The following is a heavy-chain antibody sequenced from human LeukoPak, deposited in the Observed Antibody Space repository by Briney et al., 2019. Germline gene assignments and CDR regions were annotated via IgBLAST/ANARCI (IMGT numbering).Heavy chain of an antibody. CDR3: AKTSVGEGRIIGSGYFDN. CDR1: GFTFSNHA. V-gene: IGHV3-23*01. CDR2: ISGSGTVT. D-gene: IGHD2-15*01. Sequence: GGSLRLSCAASGFTFSNHAMNWVRQAPGKGLEWVSIISGSGTVTYYADSVRGRFTISRDNSKNTLYLQMNSLRAEDTAVYYSAKTSVGEGRIIGSGYFDNWGQGTLVTASS. J-gene: IGHJ4*02.